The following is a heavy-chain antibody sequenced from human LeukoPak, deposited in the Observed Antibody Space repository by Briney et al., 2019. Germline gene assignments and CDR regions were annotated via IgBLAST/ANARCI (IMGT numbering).Heavy chain of an antibody. CDR1: GYTFTSYD. V-gene: IGHV1-8*01. D-gene: IGHD3-9*01. CDR2: MNPNSGNT. J-gene: IGHJ4*02. CDR3: ARDLLGSHTSYSSGAWDY. Sequence: ASVKVSCKASGYTFTSYDINWVRQATGQGLEWMGWMNPNSGNTGYAQKFQGRVTMTRTTSINTAYMELSSLRSDDTAVYYCARDLLGSHTSYSSGAWDYWGQGTLVTVSS.